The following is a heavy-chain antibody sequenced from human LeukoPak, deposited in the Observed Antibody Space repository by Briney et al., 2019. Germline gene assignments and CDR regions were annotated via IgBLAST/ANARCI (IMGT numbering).Heavy chain of an antibody. V-gene: IGHV4-39*07. Sequence: PSETLSLTCTVSGGSISSSSYYWGWIRQPPGKGLEWIGSIYYSGSTYYNPSLKSRVTISVDTSKNQFSLKLSSVTAADTAVYFCARGGNSDFWSGSTFTYWGQGALVTVSS. J-gene: IGHJ4*02. D-gene: IGHD3-3*01. CDR2: IYYSGST. CDR1: GGSISSSSYY. CDR3: ARGGNSDFWSGSTFTY.